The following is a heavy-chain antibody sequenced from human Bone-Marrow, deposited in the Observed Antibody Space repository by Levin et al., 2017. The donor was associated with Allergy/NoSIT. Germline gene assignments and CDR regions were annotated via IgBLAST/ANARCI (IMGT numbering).Heavy chain of an antibody. J-gene: IGHJ6*02. CDR1: GYTFTSYG. CDR2: ISAYNGNT. V-gene: IGHV1-18*01. CDR3: ARDKRAAAMFPRDYYYYYGMDV. D-gene: IGHD2-2*01. Sequence: GESLKISCKASGYTFTSYGISWVRQAPGQGLEWMGWISAYNGNTNYAQKLQGRVTMTTDTSTSTAYMELRSLRSDDTAVYYCARDKRAAAMFPRDYYYYYGMDVWGQGTTVTVSS.